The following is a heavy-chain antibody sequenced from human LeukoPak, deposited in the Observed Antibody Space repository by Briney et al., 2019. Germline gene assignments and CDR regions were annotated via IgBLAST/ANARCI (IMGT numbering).Heavy chain of an antibody. D-gene: IGHD6-19*01. J-gene: IGHJ4*02. Sequence: GGSLRLSCAASGFTFSSYEMNWVRQAPGKGLEWVSYISSSGSSIYYADSVKGRFTISSDNAKNSLYLQMNSLRAEDTAVYYCAGGSGWYAYFDYWGQGTLVTVSS. V-gene: IGHV3-48*03. CDR2: ISSSGSSI. CDR3: AGGSGWYAYFDY. CDR1: GFTFSSYE.